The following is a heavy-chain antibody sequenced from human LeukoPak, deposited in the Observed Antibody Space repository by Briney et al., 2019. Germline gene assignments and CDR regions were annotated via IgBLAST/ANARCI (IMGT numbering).Heavy chain of an antibody. V-gene: IGHV3-23*01. D-gene: IGHD2-2*01. J-gene: IGHJ3*02. Sequence: GGSLRLSCAASGFTFSSYGMSWVRQAPGKGLEWVSAISGSGGSTYYADSVKGRFTISRDNSKNTLYLQMNSLRAEDTAVYYCASRVVVVPAAIHAFDIWGQGTMVTVSS. CDR3: ASRVVVVPAAIHAFDI. CDR2: ISGSGGST. CDR1: GFTFSSYG.